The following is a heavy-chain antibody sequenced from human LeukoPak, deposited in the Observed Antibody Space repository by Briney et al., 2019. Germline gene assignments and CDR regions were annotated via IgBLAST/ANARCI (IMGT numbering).Heavy chain of an antibody. CDR1: GFAFSISA. V-gene: IGHV3-23*01. CDR2: ISGSGSTS. D-gene: IGHD2-2*01. Sequence: PGGSLRLSCAASGFAFSISAMSWVRQAPGKGLEWVPAISGSGSTSDSADSVKGRFTISRQNSKNTLDLQMNSLRPEDTAVYYCARDGRYCIITSCYGYYGMDVWGQGTTVTVSS. CDR3: ARDGRYCIITSCYGYYGMDV. J-gene: IGHJ6*02.